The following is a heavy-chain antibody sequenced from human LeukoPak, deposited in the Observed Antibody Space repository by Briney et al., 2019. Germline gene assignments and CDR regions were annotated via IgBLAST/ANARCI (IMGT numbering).Heavy chain of an antibody. V-gene: IGHV1-2*02. J-gene: IGHJ3*01. Sequence: ASVKVSCKASGYSFNGYFMHWVRQVPGQGLEWMGWINPKSDGTKYAQNFQGRVTMTWDTSISTAYMEVSRLTSDDTAMFYCARDPPGTTAFDLWGQGTMVTVSS. CDR2: INPKSDGT. CDR3: ARDPPGTTAFDL. D-gene: IGHD1-1*01. CDR1: GYSFNGYF.